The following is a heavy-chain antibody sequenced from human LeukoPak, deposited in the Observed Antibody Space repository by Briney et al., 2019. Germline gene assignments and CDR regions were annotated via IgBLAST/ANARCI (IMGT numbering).Heavy chain of an antibody. J-gene: IGHJ4*02. Sequence: GGSLRLSCTVSGFTVSSNSMSWVRQAPGKGLEWVSFIYSDNTHYSDSVKGRFTISRDNSKNTLYLQMNSLRAEDTAVYYCARRTPWIRQPGDYYFDYWGQGTLVTVSS. CDR1: GFTVSSNS. D-gene: IGHD3-16*01. CDR3: ARRTPWIRQPGDYYFDY. V-gene: IGHV3-53*01. CDR2: IYSDNT.